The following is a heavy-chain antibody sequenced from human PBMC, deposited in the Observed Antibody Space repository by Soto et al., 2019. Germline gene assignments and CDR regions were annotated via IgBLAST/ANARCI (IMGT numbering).Heavy chain of an antibody. V-gene: IGHV1-8*01. CDR1: GYTFSTYE. CDR2: MNPDNGNT. J-gene: IGHJ4*02. D-gene: IGHD3-3*01. CDR3: ARGPRESGEWLLFDY. Sequence: ASVNVSCKASGYTFSTYEINWVRRAAGQGLEWMGRMNPDNGNTGYAQKFQDRVTMTRNTSISTAYMELSSLRSDDTAVYYCARGPRESGEWLLFDYWGQGALVTSPQ.